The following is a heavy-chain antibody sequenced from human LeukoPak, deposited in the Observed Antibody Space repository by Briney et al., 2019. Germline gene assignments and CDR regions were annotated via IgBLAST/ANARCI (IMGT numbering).Heavy chain of an antibody. CDR1: GGSISNYY. V-gene: IGHV4-59*01. D-gene: IGHD6-19*01. Sequence: SETLSLTCTVSGGSISNYYWSWIRQPPGKGLEWIGYVYYSGSTNYNPSLKSRVTMSVDTSKKQFSLKLNSVTATDTAVYYCARSPSALYTSGWYYFDYWGQGTLVTVSS. J-gene: IGHJ4*02. CDR2: VYYSGST. CDR3: ARSPSALYTSGWYYFDY.